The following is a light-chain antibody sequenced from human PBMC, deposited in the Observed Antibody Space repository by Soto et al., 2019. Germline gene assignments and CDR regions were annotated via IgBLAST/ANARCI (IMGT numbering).Light chain of an antibody. J-gene: IGKJ1*01. V-gene: IGKV3-15*01. Sequence: EIVXXQSPATXXVSPGERATXXXXASQXVXXNLAWYQQKPGQAPRLLIYGASTRATGIPARFSGSGSGTEFTLTISSLQSEDFAVYYCQQYNNWPPWTFGQGTKVEIK. CDR1: QXVXXN. CDR3: QQYNNWPPWT. CDR2: GAS.